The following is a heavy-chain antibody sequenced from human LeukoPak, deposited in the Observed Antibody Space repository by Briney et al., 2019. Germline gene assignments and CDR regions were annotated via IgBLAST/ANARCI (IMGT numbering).Heavy chain of an antibody. Sequence: GGSMRLSCVACGFTYSNHAMSWVRQAPGKGLEWVSGISSSGSSTFFADHVKGRFTISRDNAKNSLYLQMNTLQAEDTAVYYCARRSSGTSSLFCYYMDVWGKGTTVTVSS. V-gene: IGHV3-23*01. J-gene: IGHJ6*03. CDR3: ARRSSGTSSLFCYYMDV. D-gene: IGHD1-26*01. CDR2: ISSSGSST. CDR1: GFTYSNHA.